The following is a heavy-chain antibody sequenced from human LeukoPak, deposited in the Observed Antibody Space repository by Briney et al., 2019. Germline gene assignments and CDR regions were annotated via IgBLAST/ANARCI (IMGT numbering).Heavy chain of an antibody. Sequence: SVKVSCKASGGTFSSYAISWVRPAPGQGLEWMGGIIPIFGTANYAQKFQGRVTITTDESTSTAYMELSSLRSEDTAVYYCARETGTTRDGAFDIWGQGTMVTVSS. CDR1: GGTFSSYA. D-gene: IGHD1-7*01. V-gene: IGHV1-69*05. CDR3: ARETGTTRDGAFDI. J-gene: IGHJ3*02. CDR2: IIPIFGTA.